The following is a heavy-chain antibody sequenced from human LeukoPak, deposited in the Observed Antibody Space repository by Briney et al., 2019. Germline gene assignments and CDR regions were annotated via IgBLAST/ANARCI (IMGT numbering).Heavy chain of an antibody. V-gene: IGHV3-30-3*01. D-gene: IGHD6-6*01. J-gene: IGHJ4*02. CDR1: GFTFSSYA. CDR2: ISYDGSNK. Sequence: GGSLRLSCAASGFTFSSYAMSWVRQAPGKGLEWVAVISYDGSNKYYADSVKGRFTISRDNAKNSLYLQMNSLRAEDTAVYYCARSYSSSRGTFDYWGQGTLVTVSS. CDR3: ARSYSSSRGTFDY.